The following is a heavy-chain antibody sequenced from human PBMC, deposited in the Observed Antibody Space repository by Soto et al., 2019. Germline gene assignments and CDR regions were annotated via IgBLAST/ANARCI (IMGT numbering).Heavy chain of an antibody. CDR2: ISGGGGST. J-gene: IGHJ4*02. Sequence: PGGSLRLSCAASGFSFAGYGLSWVRLAPGKGLEWVASISGGGGSTYYADSVKGRFSISRDNSNRMVYLQMGSLTAGDTAVYYCANTETFNGYYNAFDYWGQGTRVTVSS. V-gene: IGHV3-23*01. CDR1: GFSFAGYG. D-gene: IGHD3-9*01. CDR3: ANTETFNGYYNAFDY.